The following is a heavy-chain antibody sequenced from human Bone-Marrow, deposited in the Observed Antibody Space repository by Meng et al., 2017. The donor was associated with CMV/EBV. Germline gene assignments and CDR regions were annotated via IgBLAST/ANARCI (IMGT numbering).Heavy chain of an antibody. J-gene: IGHJ4*02. CDR2: ISDYNGNT. CDR3: ARSSSSWLPRY. D-gene: IGHD6-13*01. V-gene: IGHV1-18*01. Sequence: ASVKVSCKASGYTFTSYGISWVRQAPGQGLGWMGWISDYNGNTNYAQKVQGRVTMTTDTSTSTAYMELRSLRSDDTAVYYCARSSSSWLPRYWGQGTLVTVSS. CDR1: GYTFTSYG.